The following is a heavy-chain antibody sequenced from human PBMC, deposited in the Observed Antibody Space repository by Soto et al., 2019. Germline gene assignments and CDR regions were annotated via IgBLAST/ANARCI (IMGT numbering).Heavy chain of an antibody. J-gene: IGHJ6*02. D-gene: IGHD2-21*02. Sequence: QVQLQQSGPGLVKPSQTLSLTCTVSGDSISSDYYHWTWIRQSPVKGLEWMGYIHHSGSILYNPSLKSRVTISVDTSKNQFSLHLTSVTAADTAVYFCAREDDGGDSLDVWGQGTTVTVSS. CDR2: IHHSGSI. V-gene: IGHV4-30-4*08. CDR1: GDSISSDYYH. CDR3: AREDDGGDSLDV.